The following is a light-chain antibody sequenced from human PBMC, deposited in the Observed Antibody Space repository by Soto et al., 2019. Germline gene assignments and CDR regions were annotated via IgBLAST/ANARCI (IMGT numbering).Light chain of an antibody. J-gene: IGLJ1*01. V-gene: IGLV1-44*01. Sequence: QSVLTQPPSASGTPGQRVTISCSGSNSNIGSNTVNWYQQLPGTAPKLLIYYDNLRPSGVPDRISGSKSGTSASLAISGLQSDDEADYYCAAWDDNVYVFGTGTKGTVL. CDR1: NSNIGSNT. CDR2: YDN. CDR3: AAWDDNVYV.